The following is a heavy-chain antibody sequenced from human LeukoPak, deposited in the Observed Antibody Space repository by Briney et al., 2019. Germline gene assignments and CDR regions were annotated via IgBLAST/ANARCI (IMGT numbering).Heavy chain of an antibody. CDR3: ARSQLERGKPSRLWHYYYGMDV. CDR2: IIPILGIA. V-gene: IGHV1-69*04. D-gene: IGHD1-26*01. Sequence: ASVKVTCTSSVGTFSSYAISWVRQAPGQGLEWMGRIIPILGIANYAQKFQGRVTITADKSTSTAYMELSSLRSEDTAVYYCARSQLERGKPSRLWHYYYGMDVWGQGTTVTVSS. J-gene: IGHJ6*02. CDR1: VGTFSSYA.